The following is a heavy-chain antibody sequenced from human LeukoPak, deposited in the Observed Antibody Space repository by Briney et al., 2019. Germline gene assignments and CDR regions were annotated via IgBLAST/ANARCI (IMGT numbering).Heavy chain of an antibody. D-gene: IGHD5-18*01. V-gene: IGHV3-23*01. Sequence: PGGSLRLSCAASGFTFSTYGMSWVRQAPGKGLEWVSAISGSGGSTYYADSVKGRFTISRDNSKNTLYLQMNSLRAEDTAVYYCAKDPKPQLWAEFDYWGQGTLVTVSS. CDR2: ISGSGGST. J-gene: IGHJ4*02. CDR1: GFTFSTYG. CDR3: AKDPKPQLWAEFDY.